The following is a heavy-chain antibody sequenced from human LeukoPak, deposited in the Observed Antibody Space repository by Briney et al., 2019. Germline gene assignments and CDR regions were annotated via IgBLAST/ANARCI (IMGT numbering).Heavy chain of an antibody. CDR2: IKQDGSEK. CDR1: GFTFSSYW. CDR3: ARPNYDFWSGRGSFDY. J-gene: IGHJ4*02. D-gene: IGHD3-3*01. V-gene: IGHV3-7*01. Sequence: GESLRLSCAASGFTFSSYWMSWVRQAPGKGLEWVANIKQDGSEKYYVDSVKGRFTISRDNAKNSLYLQMNSLRAEDTAVYYCARPNYDFWSGRGSFDYWGQGTLVTVSS.